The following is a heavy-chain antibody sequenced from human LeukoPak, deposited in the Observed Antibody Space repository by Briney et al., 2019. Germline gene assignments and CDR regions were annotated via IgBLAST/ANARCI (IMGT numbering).Heavy chain of an antibody. J-gene: IGHJ5*02. D-gene: IGHD6-19*01. V-gene: IGHV1-69*05. CDR2: IIPIFGTA. Sequence: GASVKVSCKASGGTFSSYAISWVRQAPGQGLEWMGGIIPIFGTANYAQKFQGRVTITTDESTSTAYMELSSLRSEDTAVYYCARGYRMRRIAVAGTHGFGPWGQGTLVTVSS. CDR3: ARGYRMRRIAVAGTHGFGP. CDR1: GGTFSSYA.